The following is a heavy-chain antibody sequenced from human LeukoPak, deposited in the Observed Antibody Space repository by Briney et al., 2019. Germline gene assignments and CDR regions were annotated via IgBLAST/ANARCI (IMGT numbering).Heavy chain of an antibody. D-gene: IGHD5-12*01. CDR2: IYHSGST. Sequence: SETLSLTCTVSGYSISSGYYWGWIRQPPGKGLERIGSIYHSGSTYYNPSLKSRVTISVDTSKNQFSLKLSSVTAADTAVYYCARVSGYDWESSYDYWGQGTLVTVSS. J-gene: IGHJ4*02. CDR3: ARVSGYDWESSYDY. V-gene: IGHV4-38-2*02. CDR1: GYSISSGYY.